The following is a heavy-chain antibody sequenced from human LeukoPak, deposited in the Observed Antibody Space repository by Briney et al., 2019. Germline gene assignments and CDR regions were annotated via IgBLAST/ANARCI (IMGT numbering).Heavy chain of an antibody. CDR1: GYSFTSYW. Sequence: PGESLKISCKGSGYSFTSYWIGWVRQMPGKGLEWMGIIYPGDSDTRYSPSFQGQVTISADKSISTAYLQWSSLKASDTAMYYCARHGSSSWYAYHRDNWFDPWGQGTLVTVSS. J-gene: IGHJ5*02. CDR2: IYPGDSDT. CDR3: ARHGSSSWYAYHRDNWFDP. V-gene: IGHV5-51*01. D-gene: IGHD6-13*01.